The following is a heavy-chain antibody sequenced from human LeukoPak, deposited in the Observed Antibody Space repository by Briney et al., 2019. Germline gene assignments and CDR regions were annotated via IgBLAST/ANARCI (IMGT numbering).Heavy chain of an antibody. J-gene: IGHJ4*02. Sequence: SETLSLTCTVSGGSISSSSYYWGWIRQPPGKGLEWIVSIYYSGSTYYNPSLKSRVTISVDTSKNQFSLKLSSVTAADTAVYYCARVRRYVGEPLPLFDYWGQGTLVTVSS. CDR2: IYYSGST. CDR1: GGSISSSSYY. D-gene: IGHD3-16*01. V-gene: IGHV4-39*07. CDR3: ARVRRYVGEPLPLFDY.